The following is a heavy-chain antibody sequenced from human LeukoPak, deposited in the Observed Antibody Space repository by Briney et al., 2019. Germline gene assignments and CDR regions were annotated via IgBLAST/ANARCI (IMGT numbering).Heavy chain of an antibody. Sequence: GGSLRLSCAASGFTFSSYAMHWVRQAPGKGLEWVAVISYDGSNKYYADSVKGRFTISRDNSKNTLYLQMNSLRAEDTAVYYCTSRIVRIASPATVTTDYWGQGTLVTVSS. CDR2: ISYDGSNK. V-gene: IGHV3-30-3*01. CDR3: TSRIVRIASPATVTTDY. D-gene: IGHD4-17*01. J-gene: IGHJ4*02. CDR1: GFTFSSYA.